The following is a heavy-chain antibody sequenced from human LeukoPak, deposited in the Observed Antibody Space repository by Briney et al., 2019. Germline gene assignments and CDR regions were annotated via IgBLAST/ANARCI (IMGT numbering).Heavy chain of an antibody. CDR2: INHSGST. CDR3: ARENYFDNSRPFDP. D-gene: IGHD3-22*01. V-gene: IGHV4-34*01. J-gene: IGHJ5*02. CDR1: GGSFSGYY. Sequence: SETLSLTCAVYGGSFSGYYWSWIRQPPGKGLEWIGEINHSGSTNYNPSLKSRVTISVDTSKNQFSLKLSSVTAADTAVYYCARENYFDNSRPFDPWGQGTLVTVSS.